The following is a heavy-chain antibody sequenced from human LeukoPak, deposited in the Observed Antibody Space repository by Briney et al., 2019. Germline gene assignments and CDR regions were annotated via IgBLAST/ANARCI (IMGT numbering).Heavy chain of an antibody. CDR2: ISADNGNT. CDR3: ARDSPINYYDSSGYYHY. CDR1: GYTFTSYG. V-gene: IGHV1-18*01. J-gene: IGHJ4*02. D-gene: IGHD3-22*01. Sequence: ASVKVSCKASGYTFTSYGISWVRQAPGQGLEWMGWISADNGNTSYAQKFQGRVTMTRDTSTSTVYMELSSLRSEDTAVYYCARDSPINYYDSSGYYHYWGQGTLVTVSS.